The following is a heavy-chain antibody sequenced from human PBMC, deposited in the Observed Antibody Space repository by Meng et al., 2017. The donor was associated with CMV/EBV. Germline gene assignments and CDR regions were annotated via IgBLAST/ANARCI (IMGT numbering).Heavy chain of an antibody. D-gene: IGHD1-26*01. J-gene: IGHJ4*02. CDR1: GSTFTSYY. CDR3: AREGGSVGDY. CDR2: INPSGGST. Sequence: QVQLVQSGAEVKKPGASVKVSCKASGSTFTSYYMHWGRQAPGQGLEWMGIINPSGGSTSYAQKFQGRVTMTRDTSTSTVYMELSSLRSEDTAVYYCAREGGSVGDYWGQGTLVTVSS. V-gene: IGHV1-46*01.